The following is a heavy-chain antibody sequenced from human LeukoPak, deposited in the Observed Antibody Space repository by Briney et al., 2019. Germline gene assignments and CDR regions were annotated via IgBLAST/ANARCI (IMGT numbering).Heavy chain of an antibody. D-gene: IGHD5-18*01. Sequence: SETLSLTCAVSGYSISSGYYWGWIRQPPGKGLEWIGSIYHSGSTYYNPSLKSRVTITVDTSKNQFSLTLSSVPAADTAVYYCARYPLNSYGPEVVYWGQGTLVTVSS. CDR2: IYHSGST. J-gene: IGHJ4*02. CDR1: GYSISSGYY. V-gene: IGHV4-38-2*01. CDR3: ARYPLNSYGPEVVY.